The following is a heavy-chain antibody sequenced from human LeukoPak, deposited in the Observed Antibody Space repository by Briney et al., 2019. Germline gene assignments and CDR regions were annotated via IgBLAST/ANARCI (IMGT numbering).Heavy chain of an antibody. D-gene: IGHD1-1*01. CDR3: ASPPPGTHPYYYYGMHV. V-gene: IGHV1-18*01. Sequence: GASVKVSCTASGYTFTSYGISWVRQAPGQGLEWMGCITAYNSNTNYAQKLQGRVTMTTDTSTSTAYMELRSLRSDDTAVYYCASPPPGTHPYYYYGMHVWGQGTTVTVSS. CDR1: GYTFTSYG. CDR2: ITAYNSNT. J-gene: IGHJ6*02.